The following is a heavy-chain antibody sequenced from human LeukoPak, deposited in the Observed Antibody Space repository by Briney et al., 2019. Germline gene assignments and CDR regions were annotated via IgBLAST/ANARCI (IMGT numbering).Heavy chain of an antibody. CDR2: IYTSGST. Sequence: PSETLSLTCTVSGGSISSGSYYWRWLRQPAGRGLEWIGRIYTSGSTNYNPSLKSRVTISVDTSKNQFSLKLSSVTAADTAVYYCARRYRTTVTTSTTNWFDPWGQGTLVTVSS. D-gene: IGHD4-17*01. V-gene: IGHV4-61*02. CDR1: GGSISSGSYY. J-gene: IGHJ5*02. CDR3: ARRYRTTVTTSTTNWFDP.